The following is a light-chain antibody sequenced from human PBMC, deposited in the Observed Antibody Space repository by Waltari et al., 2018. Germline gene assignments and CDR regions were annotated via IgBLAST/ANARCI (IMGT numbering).Light chain of an antibody. Sequence: QSVLTQPPSASGTPGQKVTISCNGSSSNIGRNYVYWYQQLPGTAPKLLIFKNNQRPSGVPDRFSDSKSGTSASLAINGLRSEDEADYYCAAWDDSLSGLVLGAGTKVTVL. CDR3: AAWDDSLSGLV. J-gene: IGLJ3*02. CDR1: SSNIGRNY. V-gene: IGLV1-47*01. CDR2: KNN.